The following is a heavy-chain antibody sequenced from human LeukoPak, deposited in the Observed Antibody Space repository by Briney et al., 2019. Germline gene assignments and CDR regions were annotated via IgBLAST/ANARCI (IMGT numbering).Heavy chain of an antibody. J-gene: IGHJ4*02. CDR3: ARAPDRQYSSSPAFDY. CDR2: IIPIFGTA. D-gene: IGHD6-6*01. Sequence: ASVKVSCKASGGTFSSYAISWVRQAPGQGLEWMGGIIPIFGTANYAQKFQGRVTITADESTSTAYMELSSLRSEDTAVYYCARAPDRQYSSSPAFDYWGQGTLVTVSS. CDR1: GGTFSSYA. V-gene: IGHV1-69*13.